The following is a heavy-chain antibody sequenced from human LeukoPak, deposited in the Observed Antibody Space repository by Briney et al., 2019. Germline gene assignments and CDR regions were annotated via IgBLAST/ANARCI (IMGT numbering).Heavy chain of an antibody. D-gene: IGHD1-1*01. CDR1: GYTFTSYD. V-gene: IGHV1-2*02. CDR2: INPNSGGT. CDR3: ARDLDISPYYFDY. Sequence: GASVKVSCKASGYTFTSYDINWVRQATGQGLEWMGWINPNSGGTNYAQKFQGRVTMTRDTSISTAYMELSRLRSDDAAVYYCARDLDISPYYFDYWGQGTLVTVSS. J-gene: IGHJ4*02.